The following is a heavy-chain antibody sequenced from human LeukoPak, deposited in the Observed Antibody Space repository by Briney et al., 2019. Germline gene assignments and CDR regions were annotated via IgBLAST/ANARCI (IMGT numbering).Heavy chain of an antibody. CDR1: GGSFSGYY. CDR2: INHSGST. V-gene: IGHV4-34*01. Sequence: PSETLSLTCAVYGGSFSGYYWSWIRQPPGKGLEWIGEINHSGSTNYNPSLKSRVTISVDTSKNQFSLKLSSVTAADTAVYYCARHPPPMTTVGYYYYYGMDVWGQGTTVTVSS. CDR3: ARHPPPMTTVGYYYYYGMDV. J-gene: IGHJ6*02. D-gene: IGHD4-11*01.